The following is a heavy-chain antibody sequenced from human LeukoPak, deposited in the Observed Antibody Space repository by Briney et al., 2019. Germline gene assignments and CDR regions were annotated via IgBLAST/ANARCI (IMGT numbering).Heavy chain of an antibody. J-gene: IGHJ3*02. CDR3: AKDSQGYSYGLDAFDI. CDR1: GFTFSSYG. CDR2: IWYGGSNK. V-gene: IGHV3-30*02. D-gene: IGHD5-18*01. Sequence: GGSLRLSCAASGFTFSSYGMHWVRQAPGKGLEWVAVIWYGGSNKYYADSVKGRFTISRDNSKNTLYLQMNSLRAEDTAVYYCAKDSQGYSYGLDAFDIWGQGTMVTVSS.